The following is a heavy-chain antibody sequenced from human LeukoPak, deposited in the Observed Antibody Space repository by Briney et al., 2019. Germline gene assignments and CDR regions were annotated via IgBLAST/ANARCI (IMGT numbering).Heavy chain of an antibody. V-gene: IGHV4-4*02. CDR3: AREYQQWLVELYFDY. CDR2: IYHSGST. D-gene: IGHD6-19*01. Sequence: SETLSLTCAVSGGSISSSNWWSWVRQPPGKGLEWIGEIYHSGSTNYNPSLKSRVTISVDKSKNQFSLKLSSVTAADTAVYYCAREYQQWLVELYFDYWGQGTLVTVSS. CDR1: GGSISSSNW. J-gene: IGHJ4*02.